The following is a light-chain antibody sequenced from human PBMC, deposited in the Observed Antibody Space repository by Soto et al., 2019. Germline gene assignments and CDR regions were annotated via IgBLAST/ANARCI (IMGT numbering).Light chain of an antibody. J-gene: IGKJ5*01. CDR3: QQYNNWPPIT. V-gene: IGKV3-15*01. CDR1: QSVRSK. CDR2: DAS. Sequence: EIVMTQSPATLSVSPGERATLSCRASQSVRSKLAWYQQKPGQAPRLLIYDASTRATGIPAGFSGSGSGTEFTLTISSLQSEDFAVYYCQQYNNWPPITFGQGTRLEIK.